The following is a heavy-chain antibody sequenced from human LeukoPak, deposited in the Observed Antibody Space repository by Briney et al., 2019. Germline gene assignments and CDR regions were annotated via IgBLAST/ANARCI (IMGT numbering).Heavy chain of an antibody. Sequence: PGGSLTLSCVASGFTDSSNYMSWVRPAPGKGLEWDSVIYSGGSTYYADSVKGRFTISRDNSKNTLYLQMNSLRAEDTAVYYCASGSGSYRTPCYYMDVWGTGTTVTVSS. CDR1: GFTDSSNY. CDR3: ASGSGSYRTPCYYMDV. V-gene: IGHV3-53*01. CDR2: IYSGGST. D-gene: IGHD3-10*01. J-gene: IGHJ6*03.